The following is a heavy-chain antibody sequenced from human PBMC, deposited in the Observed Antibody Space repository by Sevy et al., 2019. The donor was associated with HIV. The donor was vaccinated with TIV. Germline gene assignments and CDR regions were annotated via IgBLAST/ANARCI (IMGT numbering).Heavy chain of an antibody. CDR1: GFTFSSYA. D-gene: IGHD1-26*01. CDR3: ARDPQGSYYYFDY. Sequence: GGCLRLSCAASGFTFSSYAMHWVRQAPGKGLEWVVVISYDGSNKYYADSVKGRFTISRDNSKNTLYLQMNSLRAEDTAVYHCARDPQGSYYYFDYWGQGTLVTVSS. CDR2: ISYDGSNK. V-gene: IGHV3-30*04. J-gene: IGHJ4*02.